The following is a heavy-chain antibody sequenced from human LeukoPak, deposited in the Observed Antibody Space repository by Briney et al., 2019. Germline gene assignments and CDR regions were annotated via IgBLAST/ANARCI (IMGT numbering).Heavy chain of an antibody. CDR2: INHSGST. CDR1: GGSFSGYY. CDR3: ARLVQIWLRLVWFDP. V-gene: IGHV4-34*01. J-gene: IGHJ5*02. D-gene: IGHD5-18*01. Sequence: SETLSLTCAVSGGSFSGYYWSWIRQPPGKGLEWMGEINHSGSTNYNPSLKSRVTISVDTSTNHFSLRLISVTAADTAVYFCARLVQIWLRLVWFDPWGQGILVTVSS.